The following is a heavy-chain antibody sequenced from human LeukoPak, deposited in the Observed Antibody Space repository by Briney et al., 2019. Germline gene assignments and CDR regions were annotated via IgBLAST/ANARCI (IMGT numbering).Heavy chain of an antibody. CDR2: IKEDGSKI. V-gene: IGHV3-7*04. CDR3: ARESTVAGTIFDF. CDR1: GFTFTTNW. J-gene: IGHJ4*02. Sequence: GGSLRFSCAASGFTFTTNWMSWVRQTPGKGLEWVANIKEDGSKIYYVASVRGRFTISRDNAKNSLYLQMDSLRAEDTAVYYCARESTVAGTIFDFWGQGTLVTVSS. D-gene: IGHD6-19*01.